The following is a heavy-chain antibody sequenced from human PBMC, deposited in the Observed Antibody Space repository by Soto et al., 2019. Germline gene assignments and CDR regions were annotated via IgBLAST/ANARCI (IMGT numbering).Heavy chain of an antibody. V-gene: IGHV1-2*02. J-gene: IGHJ4*02. CDR2: ISPRSGGT. CDR1: GYTFIDYY. Sequence: ASVKVSCKASGYTFIDYYMHWVGQAPGQGFEWMGRISPRSGGTNYAQKFQGRVTMTWDTSLNTAYMELSSLISEDTAVYYCARPPGYISDWYYFDLWGQGTLVTVSS. CDR3: ARPPGYISDWYYFDL. D-gene: IGHD3-9*01.